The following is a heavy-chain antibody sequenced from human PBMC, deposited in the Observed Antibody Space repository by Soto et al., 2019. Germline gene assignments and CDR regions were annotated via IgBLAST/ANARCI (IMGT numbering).Heavy chain of an antibody. CDR2: VSHDGRNT. J-gene: IGHJ4*02. CDR1: GFNFSDYA. V-gene: IGHV3-30*18. Sequence: GGALRLSCAAFGFNFSDYAMHLVRQAPGKGLEWVAVVSHDGRNTHYADSVKGRFTISRDSSKNTVSLEITSLRAEDTAVYYCAKGGRQWLVTSDFNYWGQGALVT. CDR3: AKGGRQWLVTSDFNY. D-gene: IGHD6-19*01.